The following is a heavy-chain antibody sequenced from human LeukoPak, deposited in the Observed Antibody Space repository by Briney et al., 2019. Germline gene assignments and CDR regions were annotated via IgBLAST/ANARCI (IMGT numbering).Heavy chain of an antibody. J-gene: IGHJ4*02. V-gene: IGHV4-38-2*02. Sequence: TSETLSLTCTVSGYSISSGYYWGWIRQPPGKGLEWIGSIYHSGKHYYNPSLSSRVTISLDTSKNQFSLKLSSVTAADMAVYYCARDRAHQEFDYWGQGTLVTVSS. CDR1: GYSISSGYY. CDR2: IYHSGKH. CDR3: ARDRAHQEFDY.